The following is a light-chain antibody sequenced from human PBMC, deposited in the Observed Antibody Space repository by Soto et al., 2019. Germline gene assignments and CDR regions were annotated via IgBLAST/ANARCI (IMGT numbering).Light chain of an antibody. CDR1: QSVSTN. V-gene: IGKV3-15*01. CDR2: GAS. Sequence: EIVMTQSPGTLSVSPGESATLSCRASQSVSTNVAWFQQRPGQPPRLLIYGASGRASGIPGRFRGTGSGTECTLTIGSMQSEDFAVYLCQQYANWPYTFAQGTKLEI. J-gene: IGKJ2*01. CDR3: QQYANWPYT.